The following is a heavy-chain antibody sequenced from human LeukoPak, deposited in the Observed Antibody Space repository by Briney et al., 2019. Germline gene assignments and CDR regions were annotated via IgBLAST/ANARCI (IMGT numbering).Heavy chain of an antibody. CDR1: GGSFSGYY. J-gene: IGHJ4*02. D-gene: IGHD6-13*01. CDR2: INHSGST. V-gene: IGHV4-34*01. Sequence: SETLSLTCAVYGGSFSGYYWSWIRQPPGNGLEWIGEINHSGSTNYNPSLKSRVTISVDTSKNQFSLKLSSVTAADTAVYYCATIHSRSWYSSFDYWGQGTLVTVSS. CDR3: ATIHSRSWYSSFDY.